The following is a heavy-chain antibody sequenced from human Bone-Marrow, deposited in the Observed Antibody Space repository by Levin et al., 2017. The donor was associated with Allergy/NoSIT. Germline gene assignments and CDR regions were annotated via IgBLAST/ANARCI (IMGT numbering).Heavy chain of an antibody. CDR3: ARVLEYSSSSWLDY. V-gene: IGHV1-2*06. Sequence: ASVKVSCKASGYTFTGYYMHWVRQAPGQGLEWMGRINPNSGGTNYAQKFQGRVTMTRDTSISTAYMELSRLRSDDTAVYYCARVLEYSSSSWLDYLGQGTLVTVSS. D-gene: IGHD6-6*01. CDR2: INPNSGGT. CDR1: GYTFTGYY. J-gene: IGHJ4*02.